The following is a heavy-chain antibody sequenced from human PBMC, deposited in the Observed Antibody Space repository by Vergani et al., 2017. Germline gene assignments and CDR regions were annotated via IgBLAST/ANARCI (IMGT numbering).Heavy chain of an antibody. CDR1: GGTLSSYA. V-gene: IGHV1-69*12. Sequence: QVQLVQSGAEVKKPGSSVKVSCKASGGTLSSYASSWVRQAPGQGLEWMAGIIPIVGTAKYAQKFQGRFTITADESTSTAYMELSSLRSEDAAVYYCARKSIAAAGTNWFDPWGQGTLVTVS. J-gene: IGHJ5*02. D-gene: IGHD6-13*01. CDR2: IIPIVGTA. CDR3: ARKSIAAAGTNWFDP.